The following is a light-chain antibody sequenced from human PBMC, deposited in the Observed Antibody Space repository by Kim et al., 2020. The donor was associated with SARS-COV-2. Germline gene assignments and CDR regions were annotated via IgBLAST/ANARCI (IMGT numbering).Light chain of an antibody. CDR3: QQYRNWPRT. V-gene: IGKV3-15*01. Sequence: VSPGEGAPPSCRASQDIDTDLAWYQQKPGQAPKVLIYGASSRATGIPARFSGTGSGSDFSLTISSLQSEDFAVYYCQQYRNWPRTFGQGTKVDIK. CDR1: QDIDTD. CDR2: GAS. J-gene: IGKJ1*01.